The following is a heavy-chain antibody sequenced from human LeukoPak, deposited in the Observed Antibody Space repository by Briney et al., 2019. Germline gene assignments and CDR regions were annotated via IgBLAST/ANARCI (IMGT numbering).Heavy chain of an antibody. Sequence: SETLSLTCTVSGGSISSSSYYWGWLRQPPGKGLEWIGSIYYSGSTYYNPSLKSRVTISVDTSKNQFSLKLSSVTAADTAVYYCARQSSGSYYEAFDIWGQGTMVTVSS. CDR3: ARQSSGSYYEAFDI. D-gene: IGHD1-26*01. CDR2: IYYSGST. V-gene: IGHV4-39*01. J-gene: IGHJ3*02. CDR1: GGSISSSSYY.